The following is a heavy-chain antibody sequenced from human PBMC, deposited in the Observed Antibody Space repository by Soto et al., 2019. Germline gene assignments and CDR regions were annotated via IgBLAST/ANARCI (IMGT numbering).Heavy chain of an antibody. CDR1: GGSFSGYY. Sequence: SETLSLTCAVYGGSFSGYYWSWIRQPPGKGLEWIGEINHSGSTNYNPSLKSRVTISVDTSKNQFSLKLSSVTAADTAVYYCARDSLVSYDFWSPSNYYYYGMDVRGQGTTVTVSS. CDR2: INHSGST. V-gene: IGHV4-34*01. J-gene: IGHJ6*02. D-gene: IGHD3-3*01. CDR3: ARDSLVSYDFWSPSNYYYYGMDV.